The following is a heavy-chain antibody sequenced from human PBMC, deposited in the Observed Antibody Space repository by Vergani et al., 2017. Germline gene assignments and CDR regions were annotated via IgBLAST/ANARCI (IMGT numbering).Heavy chain of an antibody. V-gene: IGHV1-18*01. D-gene: IGHD3-22*01. CDR3: ARDSSGYYQFDY. CDR2: ISAYNGNT. J-gene: IGHJ4*02. CDR1: GYTLTELS. Sequence: QVQLVQSGAEVKKPGASVKVSCKVSGYTLTELSMHWVRQAPGKGLEWMGWISAYNGNTNYAQKLQGRVTMTTDTSTSTAYMELRSLRSDDTAVYYCARDSSGYYQFDYWGQGTLVTVSS.